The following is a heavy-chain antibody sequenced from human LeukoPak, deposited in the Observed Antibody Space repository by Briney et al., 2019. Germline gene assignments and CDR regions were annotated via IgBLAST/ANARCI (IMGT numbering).Heavy chain of an antibody. Sequence: SETLSLTCTVSGGSISSDTYYWAWIRQPPGKGLEWIGSIYYSGSTNYNPSLKSRVTISVDTSKNQFSLKLSSVTAADTAVYYCARGNLRWDIWGQGTMVTVSS. CDR2: IYYSGST. CDR1: GGSISSDTYY. J-gene: IGHJ3*02. V-gene: IGHV4-39*07. D-gene: IGHD4-23*01. CDR3: ARGNLRWDI.